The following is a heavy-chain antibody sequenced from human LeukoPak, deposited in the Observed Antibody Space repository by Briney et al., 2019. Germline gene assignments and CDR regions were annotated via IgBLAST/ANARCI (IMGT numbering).Heavy chain of an antibody. Sequence: PGGSLRLSCAASGFTFSIYAMSWVRQAPGKGLEWVSAISGSGGSTSYADSVKGRFTISRDNSKNTLSLQMNSLRAEDTAVYYCAKGEGTYYYYYMDVWGKGTTVTVSS. J-gene: IGHJ6*03. CDR3: AKGEGTYYYYYMDV. CDR2: ISGSGGST. V-gene: IGHV3-23*01. CDR1: GFTFSIYA.